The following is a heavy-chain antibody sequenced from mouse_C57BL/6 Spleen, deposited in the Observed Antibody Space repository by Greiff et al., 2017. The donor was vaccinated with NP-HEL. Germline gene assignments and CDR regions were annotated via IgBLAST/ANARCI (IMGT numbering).Heavy chain of an antibody. D-gene: IGHD4-1*01. J-gene: IGHJ1*03. V-gene: IGHV1-81*01. CDR1: GYTFTSSG. CDR3: ARSGWDVAWYFDV. Sequence: QVQLKQSGAELARPGASVKLSCKASGYTFTSSGISWVKQRTGQGLEWIGEIYPRSGNTYYNEKFKGKATLTADKSSSTAYMELRSLTSEDSAVYFCARSGWDVAWYFDVWGTGTTVTVSS. CDR2: IYPRSGNT.